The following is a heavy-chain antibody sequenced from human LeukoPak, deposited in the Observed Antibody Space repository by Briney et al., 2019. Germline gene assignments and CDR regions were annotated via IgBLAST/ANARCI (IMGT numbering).Heavy chain of an antibody. D-gene: IGHD3-3*01. V-gene: IGHV3-23*01. CDR3: AKEDFWSGPDLLYLDY. CDR2: ISGSGGST. J-gene: IGHJ4*02. CDR1: GFTFSSYA. Sequence: GGSLRLSCAASGFTFSSYAMSWVRQAPGKRLEWVSAISGSGGSTCYADSVKGRFTISRDNSKNTLYLQMNSLRAEDAAVYYCAKEDFWSGPDLLYLDYWGQGTLVTVSS.